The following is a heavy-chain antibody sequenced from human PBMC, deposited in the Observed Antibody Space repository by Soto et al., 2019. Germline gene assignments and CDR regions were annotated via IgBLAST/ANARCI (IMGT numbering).Heavy chain of an antibody. CDR2: INSDGSST. J-gene: IGHJ6*02. V-gene: IGHV3-74*01. CDR3: ARVPLPTSYYYYGMDV. CDR1: GFTFSSDW. Sequence: PGGSLRLYCAASGFTFSSDWMHWVRQAPGKGLVWVSRINSDGSSTSYADSVKGRFTISRDNAKNTLYLQMNSLRAEDTAVYYCARVPLPTSYYYYGMDVWGQGTTVTVSS.